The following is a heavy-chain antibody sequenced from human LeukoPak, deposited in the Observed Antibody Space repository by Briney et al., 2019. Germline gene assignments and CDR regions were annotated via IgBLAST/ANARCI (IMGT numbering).Heavy chain of an antibody. D-gene: IGHD4-17*01. CDR2: FDPEGGET. J-gene: IGHJ3*02. Sequence: ASVKVSCKVSGYTLTELSMHWVRQAPGKGLEWMGGFDPEGGETIYAQKFQGRVTMTEDTSTDTAYMELSSLRSEDTAVYYCATQGGYGDYRAFDIWGQGTMVTVSS. CDR3: ATQGGYGDYRAFDI. V-gene: IGHV1-24*01. CDR1: GYTLTELS.